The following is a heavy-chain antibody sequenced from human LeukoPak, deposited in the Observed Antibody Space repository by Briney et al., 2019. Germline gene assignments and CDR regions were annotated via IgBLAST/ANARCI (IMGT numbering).Heavy chain of an antibody. J-gene: IGHJ4*02. CDR2: IKEDGGEK. V-gene: IGHV3-7*05. D-gene: IGHD1-7*01. Sequence: GGSLRLSCAASGFNFNTFWMSWVRQAPGKGPEWVANIKEDGGEKHYVDAVKGRFTIFRDNVESSLYLQMNSLRAEDTAVYYCARDNGGTGRELGGQGTLVTVSS. CDR3: ARDNGGTGREL. CDR1: GFNFNTFW.